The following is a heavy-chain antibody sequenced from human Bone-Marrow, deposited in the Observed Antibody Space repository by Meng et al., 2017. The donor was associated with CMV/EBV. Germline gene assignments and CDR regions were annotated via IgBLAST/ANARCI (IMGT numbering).Heavy chain of an antibody. CDR2: IYNGGSST. J-gene: IGHJ4*02. D-gene: IGHD3-10*01. CDR3: AKQGARGVRYYFDY. CDR1: GFTFSSYA. V-gene: IGHV3-23*03. Sequence: GGSLRLSCAASGFTFSSYAMSWVRQAPGKGLEWVSVIYNGGSSTYYADSVKGRFTISRDNSKNTLYLQINSLRAEDTAVYYCAKQGARGVRYYFDYWGQGTLVTVSS.